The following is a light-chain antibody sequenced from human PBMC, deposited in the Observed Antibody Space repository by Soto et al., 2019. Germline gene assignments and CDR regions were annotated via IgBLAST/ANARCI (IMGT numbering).Light chain of an antibody. Sequence: QSVPTQPASVSGSPGQSITISCTGTSSDVGGYNYVSWYQHHPGKAPKLMIYEVTYRPSGVSNRFSGSKSGNTASLTISGLQAEDEADYYCSSYTSSSPYVFGTGTKVTVL. CDR1: SSDVGGYNY. J-gene: IGLJ1*01. CDR3: SSYTSSSPYV. CDR2: EVT. V-gene: IGLV2-14*01.